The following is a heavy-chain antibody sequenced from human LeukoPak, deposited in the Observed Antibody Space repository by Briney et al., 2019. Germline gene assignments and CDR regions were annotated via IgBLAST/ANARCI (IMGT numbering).Heavy chain of an antibody. J-gene: IGHJ4*02. CDR1: GGSISSSNW. CDR3: ARGIQLWLSYDY. CDR2: ISDSGRT. Sequence: PSETLSLTCAVSGGSISSSNWWSWVRQPPGKGLEWLGEISDSGRTNYNPSLKSRVAISVDKSKNQFSLKVSSVTAADTALYYCARGIQLWLSYDYWGQGTLVTVSS. D-gene: IGHD5-18*01. V-gene: IGHV4-4*02.